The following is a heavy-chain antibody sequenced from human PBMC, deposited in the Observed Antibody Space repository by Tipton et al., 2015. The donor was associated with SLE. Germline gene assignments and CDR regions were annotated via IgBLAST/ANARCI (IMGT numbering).Heavy chain of an antibody. J-gene: IGHJ3*02. V-gene: IGHV4-59*01. Sequence: TLSLTCTVSGDSISCYYWSWIRQPPGKGLEWIGYIYYSGSTNYNPSLKSRVTISVDTSKNQFSLEVTSVTTADTAVYYCVRDSGAYGGNPEAFDIWGQGTMVTVSS. CDR2: IYYSGST. CDR1: GDSISCYY. D-gene: IGHD4-23*01. CDR3: VRDSGAYGGNPEAFDI.